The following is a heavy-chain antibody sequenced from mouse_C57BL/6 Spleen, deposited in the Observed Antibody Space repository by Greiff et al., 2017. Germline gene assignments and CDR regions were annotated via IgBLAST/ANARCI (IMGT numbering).Heavy chain of an antibody. CDR2: ISDGGSYT. CDR3: ARENERGGMDY. CDR1: GFTFSSYA. Sequence: EVMLVESGGGLVKPGGSLKLSCAASGFTFSSYAMSWVRQTPEKRLEWVATISDGGSYTYYPDKVKGRFTISRDNAKNNLYLQMSHLKSEDTAMYYCARENERGGMDYWGQGTSVTVSS. V-gene: IGHV5-4*01. D-gene: IGHD1-1*02. J-gene: IGHJ4*01.